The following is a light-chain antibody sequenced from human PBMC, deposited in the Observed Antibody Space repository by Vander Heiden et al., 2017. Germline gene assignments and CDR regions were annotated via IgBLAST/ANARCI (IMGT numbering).Light chain of an antibody. Sequence: DIQMTQSPSSLSASVGDRVTIVCRASQSSSTYLNWYQQKPGEAPKLLIYAASSLQSGVPSRFSGSGSGRDFTLTISSLQPEDFATYHCQQTNSAPWTFGQGTKVDIK. J-gene: IGKJ1*01. CDR2: AAS. CDR3: QQTNSAPWT. CDR1: QSSSTY. V-gene: IGKV1-39*01.